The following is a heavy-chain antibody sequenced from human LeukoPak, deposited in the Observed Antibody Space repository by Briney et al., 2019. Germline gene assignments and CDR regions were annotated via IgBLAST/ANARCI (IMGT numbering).Heavy chain of an antibody. J-gene: IGHJ5*02. CDR1: GSSISSSSYY. CDR3: SREVVVVAAVRS. Sequence: PSETLSLTCTVSGSSISSSSYYWGWIRQPPGKGLEWIGSIYYSGSTYYNPSLKSRVTISVDTSKNQFSLKLSSVTAADTAVYYCSREVVVVAAVRSWGQGTLVTVSS. D-gene: IGHD2-15*01. CDR2: IYYSGST. V-gene: IGHV4-39*07.